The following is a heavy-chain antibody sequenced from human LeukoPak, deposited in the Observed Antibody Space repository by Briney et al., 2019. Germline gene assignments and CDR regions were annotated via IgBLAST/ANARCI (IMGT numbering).Heavy chain of an antibody. CDR1: GFTFSSYW. CDR2: IKCHLIST. Sequence: GGSLRLSCAASGFTFSSYWMHWVRQAPGKGLVWVSRIKCHLISTTYADSVKGRFTISRDNAKNTLYLQMNSLRAEDTAVYYCAKEWELRDWGQGTLVTVSS. D-gene: IGHD1-26*01. CDR3: AKEWELRD. V-gene: IGHV3-74*01. J-gene: IGHJ1*01.